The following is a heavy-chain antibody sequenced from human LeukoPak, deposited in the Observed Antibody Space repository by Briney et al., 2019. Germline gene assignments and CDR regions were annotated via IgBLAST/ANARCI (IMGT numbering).Heavy chain of an antibody. CDR2: IYYSGST. Sequence: ASETLSLTCIVSGGSITNYIYHWAWIRQAPGKGLECIGTIYYSGSTSYNPSLKSRVTISADTSKNQFSLKLSSVTAADTAVYYCARGRGYSDSSSYYFDYWGQGTLVTVS. J-gene: IGHJ4*02. CDR1: GGSITNYIYH. D-gene: IGHD3-22*01. V-gene: IGHV4-39*01. CDR3: ARGRGYSDSSSYYFDY.